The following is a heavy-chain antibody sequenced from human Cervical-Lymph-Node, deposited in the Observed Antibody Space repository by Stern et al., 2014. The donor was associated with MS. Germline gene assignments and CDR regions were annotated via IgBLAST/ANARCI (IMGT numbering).Heavy chain of an antibody. CDR2: ISGNSRAT. CDR1: GFTFSTYT. CDR3: AKENWLYPRSSDV. J-gene: IGHJ6*02. Sequence: EVQLVESGGALVQPGGSLRLSCAASGFTFSTYTMSWVRQAPGMGLEWVSDISGNSRATHYADSVKGRFIISRDNAKNSLYLQMNSLRAEDTAVYYCAKENWLYPRSSDVWGQGTTVTVSS. V-gene: IGHV3-48*01. D-gene: IGHD3-16*01.